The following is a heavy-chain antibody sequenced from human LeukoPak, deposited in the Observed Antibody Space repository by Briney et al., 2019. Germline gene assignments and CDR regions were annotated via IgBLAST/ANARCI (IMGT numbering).Heavy chain of an antibody. CDR3: ARHDSSGYYLFDY. Sequence: GGSLRLSCAASGFTFSSYAMSWVRQAPGKGLERVSAISGSGGSTYYADSVKGRFTISRDNSKNTLYLQMNSLRAEDTAVYYCARHDSSGYYLFDYWGQGTLVTVSS. CDR2: ISGSGGST. CDR1: GFTFSSYA. V-gene: IGHV3-23*01. J-gene: IGHJ4*02. D-gene: IGHD3-22*01.